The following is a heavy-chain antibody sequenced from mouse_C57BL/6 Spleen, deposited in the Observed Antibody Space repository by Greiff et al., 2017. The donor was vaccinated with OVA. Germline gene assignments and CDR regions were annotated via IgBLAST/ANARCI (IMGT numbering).Heavy chain of an antibody. Sequence: QVQLKQSGAELARPGASVKMSCKASGYTFTSYTMHWVKQRPGQGLEWIGYINPSSGYTKYNQKFKDKATLTADKSSSTAYMQLSSLTSEDSAVYYCARSGTTVVYWYFDVWGTGTTVTVSS. CDR3: ARSGTTVVYWYFDV. D-gene: IGHD1-1*01. J-gene: IGHJ1*03. CDR2: INPSSGYT. CDR1: GYTFTSYT. V-gene: IGHV1-4*01.